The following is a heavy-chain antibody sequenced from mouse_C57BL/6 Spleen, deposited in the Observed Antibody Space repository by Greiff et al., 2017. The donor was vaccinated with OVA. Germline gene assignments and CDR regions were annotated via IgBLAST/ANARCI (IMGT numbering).Heavy chain of an antibody. CDR2: IDPQDGET. V-gene: IGHV14-2*01. J-gene: IGHJ4*01. D-gene: IGHD1-1*01. Sequence: EVQLQQSGAELVKPGASVKLSCTASGFNIKDYYMHWVKQRTEQGLEWIGRIDPQDGETKYAPKFQGKATITADTSSNTAYLQLSSLTSEDTAVYYCARSTLTTVVATDAMDYWGQGTSVTVSS. CDR3: ARSTLTTVVATDAMDY. CDR1: GFNIKDYY.